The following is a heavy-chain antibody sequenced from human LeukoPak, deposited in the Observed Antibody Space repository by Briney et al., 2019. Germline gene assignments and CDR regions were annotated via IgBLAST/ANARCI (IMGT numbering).Heavy chain of an antibody. D-gene: IGHD3-3*01. Sequence: SETLSLTCAVYGGSLSGYYWSWIRQPPGKGLEWIGEATHSGSTNYNPSLHNRVTTSVDTSKNQFSLNLTSVTAADTAVYYCAGGAPYYDSWSGYYNWFDPWGQGTLVTVSS. J-gene: IGHJ5*02. CDR1: GGSLSGYY. CDR2: ATHSGST. CDR3: AGGAPYYDSWSGYYNWFDP. V-gene: IGHV4-34*01.